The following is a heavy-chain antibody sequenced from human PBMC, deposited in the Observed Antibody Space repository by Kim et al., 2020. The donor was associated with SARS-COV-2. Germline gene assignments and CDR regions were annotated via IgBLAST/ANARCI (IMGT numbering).Heavy chain of an antibody. CDR3: ARIDYSNYYYGMDV. V-gene: IGHV2-70*01. J-gene: IGHJ6*02. Sequence: STSLKTRLTISKDTSKNQVVLTMTNMDPVDTATYYCARIDYSNYYYGMDVWGQGTTVTVSS. D-gene: IGHD4-4*01.